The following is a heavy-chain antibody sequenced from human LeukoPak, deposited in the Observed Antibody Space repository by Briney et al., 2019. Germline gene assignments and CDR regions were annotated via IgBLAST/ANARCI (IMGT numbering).Heavy chain of an antibody. CDR1: GYTFTSYD. CDR2: MNPNSGNT. V-gene: IGHV1-8*01. D-gene: IGHD2-15*01. CDR3: AFGSGPYWAFDI. Sequence: APVKVSCKASGYTFTSYDINWVRQATGQGLEWMGWMNPNSGNTGYAQKFQGRVTMTRNTSISTAYMELSSLRSEDTAVYYCAFGSGPYWAFDIWGQGTMVTVSS. J-gene: IGHJ3*02.